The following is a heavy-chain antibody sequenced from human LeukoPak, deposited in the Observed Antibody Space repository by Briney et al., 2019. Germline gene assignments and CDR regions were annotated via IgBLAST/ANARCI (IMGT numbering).Heavy chain of an antibody. CDR3: ARGINGPVD. CDR2: LNTDGSYT. CDR1: GFTFNYFW. J-gene: IGHJ4*02. Sequence: GGSLRLSCAASGFTFNYFWMHWLRQAPGKGLAWVSRLNTDGSYTGYADSVKGRFTISRDNAKNILYLHMNSLRVEDTAVYYCARGINGPVDWGQGTLVTVSS. V-gene: IGHV3-74*01. D-gene: IGHD5-24*01.